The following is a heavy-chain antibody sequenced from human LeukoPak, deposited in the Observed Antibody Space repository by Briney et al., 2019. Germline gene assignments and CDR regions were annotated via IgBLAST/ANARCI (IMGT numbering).Heavy chain of an antibody. V-gene: IGHV1-3*03. CDR2: ITTGRGET. Sequence: ASVKVSCKASGYTFTDYALHWARQAPGQSLEWMGWITTGRGETRYSQEFQRRITFTRDTSASTVYMDLSDLRSEDTAVYYCARAVVYGSGSHVSRFDYWGQGTLVTVSS. CDR1: GYTFTDYA. J-gene: IGHJ4*02. CDR3: ARAVVYGSGSHVSRFDY. D-gene: IGHD3-10*01.